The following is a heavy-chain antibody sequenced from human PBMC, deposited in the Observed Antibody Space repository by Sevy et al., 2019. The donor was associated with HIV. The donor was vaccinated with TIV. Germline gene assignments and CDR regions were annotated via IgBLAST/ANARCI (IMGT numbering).Heavy chain of an antibody. Sequence: ETLSLTCTVSGVSISGGAYYWGWIRQPPGKGLEWIGSISYTGSTYYNPSLKSRVTIYVDTSKNQFSLKLTSVTAADTAAYYCARRGDNNWFDPWGQGTLVTVSS. J-gene: IGHJ5*02. V-gene: IGHV4-39*01. CDR2: ISYTGST. CDR1: GVSISGGAYY. CDR3: ARRGDNNWFDP. D-gene: IGHD2-15*01.